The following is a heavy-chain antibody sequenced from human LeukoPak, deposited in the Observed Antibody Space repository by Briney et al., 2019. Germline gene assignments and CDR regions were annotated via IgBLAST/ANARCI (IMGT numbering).Heavy chain of an antibody. D-gene: IGHD5-18*01. Sequence: SETLSLTCTVSGGSISSYYWSWIRQPPGKGLEWIGYIYYSGSTNYRSSLKSRVTISVDTSKNQFSLKLGSVTAADTAVYYCARTTEGGYSYGYFYYYYMDVWGKGTTVTISS. V-gene: IGHV4-59*01. J-gene: IGHJ6*03. CDR3: ARTTEGGYSYGYFYYYYMDV. CDR1: GGSISSYY. CDR2: IYYSGST.